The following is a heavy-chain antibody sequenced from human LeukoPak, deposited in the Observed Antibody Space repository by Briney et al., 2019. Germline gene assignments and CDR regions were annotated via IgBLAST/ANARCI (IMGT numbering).Heavy chain of an antibody. V-gene: IGHV4-39*07. CDR3: ALTPWRKFDY. D-gene: IGHD3-3*01. CDR1: GGSISSSSYY. Sequence: PSETLSLTCTVSGGSISSSSYYWGWIRQPPGKGLEWIGSIYYSGSTYYNPSLKSRVTISVDTSKNQFSLKLSSVTAADTAVYYCALTPWRKFDYWGQGTLVTVSS. CDR2: IYYSGST. J-gene: IGHJ4*02.